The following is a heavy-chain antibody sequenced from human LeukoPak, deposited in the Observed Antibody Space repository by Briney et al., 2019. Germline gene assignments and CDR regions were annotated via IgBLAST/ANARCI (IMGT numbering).Heavy chain of an antibody. J-gene: IGHJ3*02. Sequence: EAPVKVSCKASGYTFTSYGISWVRQAPGQGLEWMGWISAYNGNTNYAQKLQGRVTMTTDTSTSTAYMELSRLRSDDTAVYYCARDRGYSRLDAFDIWGQGTMVTVSS. V-gene: IGHV1-18*01. CDR2: ISAYNGNT. D-gene: IGHD5-18*01. CDR3: ARDRGYSRLDAFDI. CDR1: GYTFTSYG.